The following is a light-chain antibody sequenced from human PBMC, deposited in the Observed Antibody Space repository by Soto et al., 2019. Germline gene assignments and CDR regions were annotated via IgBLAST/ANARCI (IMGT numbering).Light chain of an antibody. Sequence: DIQMTQSPSTLSASLGDRVTITCRASQSISSWLAWYQQKPGKAPKLLIYDASSLESGVPSRFSGSGSGTEFSLTIRGLKPDDFATYYCQQYDYSRTFGQGTKVDIK. CDR2: DAS. CDR1: QSISSW. J-gene: IGKJ1*01. CDR3: QQYDYSRT. V-gene: IGKV1-5*01.